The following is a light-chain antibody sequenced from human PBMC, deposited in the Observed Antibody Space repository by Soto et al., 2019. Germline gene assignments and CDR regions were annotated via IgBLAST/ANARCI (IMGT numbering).Light chain of an antibody. CDR1: QSVSSN. V-gene: IGKV3-15*01. CDR3: HQYNNWPGT. J-gene: IGKJ1*01. CDR2: GAS. Sequence: EIVMTQSPATLSVSPGERATLSCRASQSVSSNLAWYQQNPGQAPRLLIYGASTRATGIPARFSGSGSGTEFTLIISSLQSEDFAVYYCHQYNNWPGTFGQGTKVEIK.